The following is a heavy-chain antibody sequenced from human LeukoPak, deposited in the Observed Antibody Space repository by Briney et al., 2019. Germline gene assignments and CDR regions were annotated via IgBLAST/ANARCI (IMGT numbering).Heavy chain of an antibody. CDR3: AGGRYYFEY. V-gene: IGHV3-74*01. J-gene: IGHJ4*02. CDR1: GLTVSNHW. Sequence: PGGSLRLSCVASGLTVSNHWMHWVRQAPGKGLVWVSRINSDGSSTSYADSVKGRFTISRDNAKNTLYLQMNNLRAEDTAVYYCAGGRYYFEYWGQGTLVTVSS. CDR2: INSDGSST. D-gene: IGHD3-3*01.